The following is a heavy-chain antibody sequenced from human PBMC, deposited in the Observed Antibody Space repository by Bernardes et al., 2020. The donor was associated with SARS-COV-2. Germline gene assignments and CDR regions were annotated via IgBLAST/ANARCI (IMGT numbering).Heavy chain of an antibody. Sequence: GESVKSSCQGSGYGFSNYWIGWVRQMPGKGLEWMGIIYPGDSDTRYSPSFQGQVTISADKSISTAYLQWSSLKASDTAVYYCATHYYYDSSGYYSGPGYFDYWGQGTLVTVPS. D-gene: IGHD3-22*01. CDR3: ATHYYYDSSGYYSGPGYFDY. J-gene: IGHJ4*02. V-gene: IGHV5-51*01. CDR2: IYPGDSDT. CDR1: GYGFSNYW.